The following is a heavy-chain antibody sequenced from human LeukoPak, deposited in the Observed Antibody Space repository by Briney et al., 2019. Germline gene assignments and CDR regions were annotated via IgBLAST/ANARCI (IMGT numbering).Heavy chain of an antibody. V-gene: IGHV4-59*01. Sequence: SETLSLTCTVSGGSLSSYYWSWIRQPPGKGLEWIGYIYYSGSTNYNPSLKSRVTISVDTSKNQFSLKLSSVTAADTAVYYCARERVYYGSGSPDYWGQGTLVTVSS. J-gene: IGHJ4*02. CDR3: ARERVYYGSGSPDY. CDR1: GGSLSSYY. D-gene: IGHD3-10*01. CDR2: IYYSGST.